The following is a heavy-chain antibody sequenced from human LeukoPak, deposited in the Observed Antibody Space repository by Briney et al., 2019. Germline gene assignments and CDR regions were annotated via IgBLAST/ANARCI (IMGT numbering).Heavy chain of an antibody. Sequence: SETLSLTCTVSGGSISSGGYYWSWIRQPPGKGLEWIGYIYHSGSTYYNPSLKSRVTISIDRSKNQFSLKLSSVTAADTAVYYCARVTIGSGVDYWGQGTLVTVSS. J-gene: IGHJ4*02. D-gene: IGHD3-10*01. CDR3: ARVTIGSGVDY. V-gene: IGHV4-30-2*01. CDR1: GGSISSGGYY. CDR2: IYHSGST.